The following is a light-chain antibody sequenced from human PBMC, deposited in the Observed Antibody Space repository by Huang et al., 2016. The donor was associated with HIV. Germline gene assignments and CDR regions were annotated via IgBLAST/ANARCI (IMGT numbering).Light chain of an antibody. Sequence: EIVMTQSPATLSVSPGARVTLSCRASQSVSSKLAWYQQKPGQAPRRLVYGAYNRATGIPARFSGSGSGTEFTLTISSLQSEDFAVYYCHQYNDWPPYTFGQGTKLEIK. J-gene: IGKJ2*01. V-gene: IGKV3-15*01. CDR2: GAY. CDR3: HQYNDWPPYT. CDR1: QSVSSK.